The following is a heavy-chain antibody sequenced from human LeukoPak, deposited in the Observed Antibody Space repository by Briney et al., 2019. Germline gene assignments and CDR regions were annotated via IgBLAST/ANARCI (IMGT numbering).Heavy chain of an antibody. D-gene: IGHD3-22*01. CDR3: PTDGPDYYDSSGYYYNTY. CDR2: IKSKTDGGTT. Sequence: GGSLRLSCAASGFTFSNAWMSWVRQAPGKGLEWVGRIKSKTDGGTTDYAAPVKGRFTISRDDSKNTLYLQMNSLKTEDTAVYYCPTDGPDYYDSSGYYYNTYWGQGTLVTVSS. V-gene: IGHV3-15*01. CDR1: GFTFSNAW. J-gene: IGHJ4*02.